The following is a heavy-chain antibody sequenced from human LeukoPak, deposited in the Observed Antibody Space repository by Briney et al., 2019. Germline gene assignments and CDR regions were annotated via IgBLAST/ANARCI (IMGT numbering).Heavy chain of an antibody. V-gene: IGHV3-30*04. CDR2: ISYDGSNK. Sequence: QPGRSLRLSCAASGFTFTRYAMYWVRQAPGKGLEWVALISYDGSNKYYADSVKRRFTISRDNSKNTVYLQMNSPRAEDTAVYYCARVGGDILSGHRTGYYYAMDVWGQGTTVTVSS. J-gene: IGHJ6*02. CDR3: ARVGGDILSGHRTGYYYAMDV. CDR1: GFTFTRYA. D-gene: IGHD3-9*01.